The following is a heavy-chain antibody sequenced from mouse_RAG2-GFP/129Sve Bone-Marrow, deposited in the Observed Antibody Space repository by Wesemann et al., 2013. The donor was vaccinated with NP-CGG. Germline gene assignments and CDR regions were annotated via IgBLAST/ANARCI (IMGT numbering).Heavy chain of an antibody. CDR2: ISSGGSYT. J-gene: IGHJ4*01. CDR3: TRVYGNYYAMDY. D-gene: IGHD2-10*02. V-gene: IGHV5-6-4*01. Sequence: LEWVATISSGGSYTYYPDSVKGRFTISRDNAKNTLYLQMSSLKSEDTAMYYCTRVYGNYYAMDYWGQGTSVTVSS.